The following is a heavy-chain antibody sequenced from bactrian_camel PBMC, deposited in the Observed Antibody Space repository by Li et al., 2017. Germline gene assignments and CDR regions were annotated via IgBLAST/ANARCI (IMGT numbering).Heavy chain of an antibody. D-gene: IGHD2*01. CDR3: AARGPYCYTKLSVRDFTY. J-gene: IGHJ6*01. CDR2: IATGSGNT. CDR1: GRTDSYNV. V-gene: IGHV3S54*01. Sequence: VQLVESGGDSVQAGGSLRLTCAASGRTDSYNVMGWFRQAPGKEREGVARIATGSGNTYYADSVKGRFTISQDNAKNTVYLQMNSLKPEDTAMYYCAARGPYCYTKLSVRDFTYWGQGTQVTVS.